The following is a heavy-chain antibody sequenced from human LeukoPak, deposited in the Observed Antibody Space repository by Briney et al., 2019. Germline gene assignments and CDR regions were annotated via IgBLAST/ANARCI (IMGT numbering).Heavy chain of an antibody. Sequence: SQTLSLTCAVSGGSISSGGYSWSWIRQPPGKGLEWIGYIYHSGSTYYNPSLKSRVTISVDTSKNQFSLKLSSVTAADTAVYYCARRWGEYFDYWGQGTLVTVSS. D-gene: IGHD3-10*01. CDR1: GGSISSGGYS. V-gene: IGHV4-30-2*03. CDR3: ARRWGEYFDY. J-gene: IGHJ4*02. CDR2: IYHSGST.